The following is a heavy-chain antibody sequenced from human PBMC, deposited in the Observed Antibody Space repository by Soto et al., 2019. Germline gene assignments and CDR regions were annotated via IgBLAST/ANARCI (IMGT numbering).Heavy chain of an antibody. V-gene: IGHV4-31*03. CDR3: AREAYCSSTSCYQNWFDP. Sequence: SETLSLTCTVSGGSISSGGYYWSWIRQHPGKGLEWIGYIYYSGSTYYNPSLKSRVTISVDTSKNQFSLKLSSVTAADTAVYYCAREAYCSSTSCYQNWFDPWGQGTLVTVSS. J-gene: IGHJ5*02. CDR1: GGSISSGGYY. D-gene: IGHD2-2*01. CDR2: IYYSGST.